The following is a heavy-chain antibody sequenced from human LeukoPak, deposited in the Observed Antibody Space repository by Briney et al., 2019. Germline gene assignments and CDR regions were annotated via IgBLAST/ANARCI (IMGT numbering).Heavy chain of an antibody. J-gene: IGHJ4*02. Sequence: SGGSLRLSCTVSGFSGTSNYMNWVRQAPGKGLEWVSLIYSDGSTYHADSVKGRFTISRDKSNNMVYLQMNNLRVEDTAMYYCTRDPPAVLLGTYGWGQGALVTVSS. V-gene: IGHV3-66*01. CDR3: TRDPPAVLLGTYG. D-gene: IGHD2/OR15-2a*01. CDR2: IYSDGST. CDR1: GFSGTSNY.